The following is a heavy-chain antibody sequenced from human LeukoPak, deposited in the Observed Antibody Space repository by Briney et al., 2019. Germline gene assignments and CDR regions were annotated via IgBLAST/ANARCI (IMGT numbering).Heavy chain of an antibody. CDR1: GFTFSSFE. CDR3: AGHPGYHNNFDY. J-gene: IGHJ4*02. Sequence: PGGSLRLSCAASGFTFSSFEMNWVRQAPGKGLERISYITSSGTTKKYADSVRGRFTISRDNAKNSLYLQMNSLRAEDTAVYYCAGHPGYHNNFDYWGQGTLVTVSS. V-gene: IGHV3-48*03. D-gene: IGHD5-12*01. CDR2: ITSSGTTK.